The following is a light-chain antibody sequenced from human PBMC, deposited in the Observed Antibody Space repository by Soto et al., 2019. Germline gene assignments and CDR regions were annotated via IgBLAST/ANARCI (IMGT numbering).Light chain of an antibody. CDR3: KQSYSTPWT. CDR1: QSISSY. J-gene: IGKJ1*01. Sequence: DIQMTQSPSSLSASVGDRVTITCRASQSISSYLNWYQQKPGKAPKLLIYAASSLQSGVPSRFSGTGSGTDFNLTISSLQPEDFATYYCKQSYSTPWTFGQGTKVDIK. CDR2: AAS. V-gene: IGKV1-39*01.